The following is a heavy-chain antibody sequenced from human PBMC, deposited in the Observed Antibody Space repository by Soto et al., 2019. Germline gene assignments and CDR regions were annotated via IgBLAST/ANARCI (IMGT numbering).Heavy chain of an antibody. CDR3: ATSQKGYNWNYFDH. CDR2: VFYTGFT. Sequence: KTSETLSLTCAVSGGSISGSYYYWAWLRQSPGRGPERIGGVFYTGFTSYNPSLESRVSVSVDTSKSQFSLKLSAVTAADTAVYYCATSQKGYNWNYFDHWGQGALGTVSS. D-gene: IGHD1-20*01. J-gene: IGHJ4*02. V-gene: IGHV4-39*01. CDR1: GGSISGSYYY.